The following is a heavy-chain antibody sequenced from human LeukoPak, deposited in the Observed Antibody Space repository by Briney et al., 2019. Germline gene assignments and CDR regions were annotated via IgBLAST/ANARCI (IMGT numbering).Heavy chain of an antibody. CDR1: RGSLTSDY. CDR2: IYYSGST. V-gene: IGHV4-59*08. CDR3: ARHKAQWLTTQGGVYFDY. J-gene: IGHJ4*02. Sequence: PSETLSPTSTVSRGSLTSDYGSWVRQPPGKGLEWIGYIYYSGSTNYNPSLKRRVTISVDTSKNQFSLKLSSVTAADTAVYYCARHKAQWLTTQGGVYFDYWGQGTLVTVSS. D-gene: IGHD6-19*01.